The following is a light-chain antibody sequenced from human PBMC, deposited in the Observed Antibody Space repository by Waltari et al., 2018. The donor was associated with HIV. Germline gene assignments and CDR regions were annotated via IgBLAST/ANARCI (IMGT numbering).Light chain of an antibody. V-gene: IGLV8-61*01. CDR2: NTN. CDR3: VLYMGSGSCM. J-gene: IGLJ3*02. CDR1: SGSVSTSYY. Sequence: QTVVTQEPSFSVSPGGTVTLTCGLSSGSVSTSYYPSWYQQTPGQAPRTLIYNTNTRSSGVPDRFSGSILGNKAALTITGAQADDESDYYCVLYMGSGSCMFGGGTKLTVL.